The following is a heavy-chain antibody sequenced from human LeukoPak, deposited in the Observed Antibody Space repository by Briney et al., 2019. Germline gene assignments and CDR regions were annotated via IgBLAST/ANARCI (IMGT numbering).Heavy chain of an antibody. J-gene: IGHJ6*04. Sequence: GGSLRLSCAASGFTFSSYWMSWVRQAPGKVLEWVSYISSSGSTIYYADSVKGRFTISRDNAKNSLYLQMNSLRAEDTAVYYCAELGITMIGGVWGKGTTVTISS. CDR3: AELGITMIGGV. CDR1: GFTFSSYW. D-gene: IGHD3-10*02. CDR2: ISSSGSTI. V-gene: IGHV3-48*04.